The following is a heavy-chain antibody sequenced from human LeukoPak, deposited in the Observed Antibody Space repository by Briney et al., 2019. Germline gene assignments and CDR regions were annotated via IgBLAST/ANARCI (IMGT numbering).Heavy chain of an antibody. CDR3: AKEDCSGGACYCLDY. Sequence: GGSLRLSCAASGFTFSSYDMHWVRQAPGKGLEWVAVVSYDGSSKYYADAVKGRFTISRDNSKDTVYLQMNSLRAEDTAVYHCAKEDCSGGACYCLDYWGQGTLITVSS. V-gene: IGHV3-30*18. J-gene: IGHJ4*02. CDR2: VSYDGSSK. D-gene: IGHD2-15*01. CDR1: GFTFSSYD.